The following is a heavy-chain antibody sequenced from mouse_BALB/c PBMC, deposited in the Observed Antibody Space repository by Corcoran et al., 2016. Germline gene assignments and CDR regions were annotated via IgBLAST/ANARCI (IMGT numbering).Heavy chain of an antibody. V-gene: IGHV1S136*01. CDR3: GYYAMDY. CDR2: INPYNDCT. Sequence: EVQLQQSGPELVKPGASVKMSCKASGYTFTSYVMHWVKQKPGQGLEWIGYINPYNDCTKYNEKFTGKATLTSDTSSSTAYMELSSLTSEDSAVYYCGYYAMDYWGQGTSVTVSS. CDR1: GYTFTSYV. J-gene: IGHJ4*01.